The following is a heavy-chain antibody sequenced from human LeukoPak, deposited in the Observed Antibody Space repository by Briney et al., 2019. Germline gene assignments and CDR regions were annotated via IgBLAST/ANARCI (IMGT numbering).Heavy chain of an antibody. CDR2: ISYDGSNK. CDR1: GFTFSSYG. Sequence: PGGSLRLSCAASGFTFSSYGMHWVRQAPGKGLEWVAVISYDGSNKYYADSVKGRFTISRDNSKNTLYLQMNSLRAEDTALYYCAKDILGLSSGATDYWGQGTLVTVSS. D-gene: IGHD2-15*01. J-gene: IGHJ4*02. V-gene: IGHV3-30*18. CDR3: AKDILGLSSGATDY.